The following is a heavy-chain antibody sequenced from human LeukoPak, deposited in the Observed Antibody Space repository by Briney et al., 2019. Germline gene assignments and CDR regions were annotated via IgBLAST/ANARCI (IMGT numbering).Heavy chain of an antibody. D-gene: IGHD3-22*01. CDR3: AHPPPGYDSSGYDYFDY. CDR2: IYWDDDK. V-gene: IGHV2-5*02. J-gene: IGHJ4*02. CDR1: GVSLSTSGGG. Sequence: SGPTLVKPTQTLTLTWTFSGVSLSTSGGGVGWSRQPPGKALEWLALIYWDDDKRHRPSLKSRLTITKHTSKTQVVLTMPNMDPVDTATYHCAHPPPGYDSSGYDYFDYWGQGTLVTVSS.